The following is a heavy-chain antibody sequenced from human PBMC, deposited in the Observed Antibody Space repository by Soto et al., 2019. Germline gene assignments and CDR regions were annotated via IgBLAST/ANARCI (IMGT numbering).Heavy chain of an antibody. Sequence: QVQLQESGPGLMKPSQTLSLTCTVSGGSISSGGYYWSWIRQHPGKGLEWIGYIYYSGNTYYNPSLKSRVTISEDTSKNQFSLKLSSVTAADTAVYYCARATYYYDSSGYSDRVLDYWGQGTLVTVSS. J-gene: IGHJ4*02. CDR3: ARATYYYDSSGYSDRVLDY. CDR1: GGSISSGGYY. V-gene: IGHV4-31*03. D-gene: IGHD3-22*01. CDR2: IYYSGNT.